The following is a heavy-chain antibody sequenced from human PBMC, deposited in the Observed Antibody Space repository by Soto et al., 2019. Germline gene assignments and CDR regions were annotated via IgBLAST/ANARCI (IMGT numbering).Heavy chain of an antibody. J-gene: IGHJ6*03. CDR2: IYYSGST. Sequence: QLQLQESGPGLVEPSATLSLTCTVSGGSISSSSYYWGWIRQPPGKGLEWIGSIYYSGSTYYNPSLKSRVTISVDTTKNQFALKLSSVTAADTAVYYCAATGADSYYYYMDVWGKGTTVTVSS. CDR1: GGSISSSSYY. D-gene: IGHD6-19*01. V-gene: IGHV4-39*01. CDR3: AATGADSYYYYMDV.